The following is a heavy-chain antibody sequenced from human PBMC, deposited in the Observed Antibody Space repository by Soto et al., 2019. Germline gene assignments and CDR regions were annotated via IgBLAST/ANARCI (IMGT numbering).Heavy chain of an antibody. CDR2: INHSGST. CDR1: GGSFSGYY. D-gene: IGHD4-17*01. CDR3: ARGTTVTNGGGYYYYYMDV. J-gene: IGHJ6*03. Sequence: QVQLQQWGAGLLKPSETLSLTCAVYGGSFSGYYWSWIRQPPGKGLEWIGEINHSGSTNYNPSLKSRLTISVDTSKNQFSLKLSSVTAADTAVYYCARGTTVTNGGGYYYYYMDVWGKGTTVTVSS. V-gene: IGHV4-34*01.